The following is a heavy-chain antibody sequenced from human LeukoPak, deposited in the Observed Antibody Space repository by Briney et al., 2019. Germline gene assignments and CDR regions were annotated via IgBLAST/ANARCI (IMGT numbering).Heavy chain of an antibody. CDR3: ARGGSHIVVVTAPDY. V-gene: IGHV1-46*01. CDR1: GYTFTSYY. D-gene: IGHD2-21*02. J-gene: IGHJ4*02. Sequence: ASVKVSCKASGYTFTSYYMHWVRQAPGQGLERMGIINPSGGSTSYAQKFQGRVTMTRDTSTSTVYMELSSLRSEDTAVYYCARGGSHIVVVTAPDYWGQGTLVTVSS. CDR2: INPSGGST.